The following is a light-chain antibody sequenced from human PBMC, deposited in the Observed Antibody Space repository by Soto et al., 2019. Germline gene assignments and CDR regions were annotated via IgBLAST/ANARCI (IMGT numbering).Light chain of an antibody. V-gene: IGLV2-23*02. CDR1: SSDVGSYNL. CDR2: EVS. CDR3: CSYAGRSPFYV. J-gene: IGLJ1*01. Sequence: QSVLTQPASVSGSPGQSITISCTGASSDVGSYNLVSWYQQHPGKAPKLMIYEVSKWPSGVSNRFSGSKSGNTASLTISGLQTEDEADYYCCSYAGRSPFYVVGTGTKVTGL.